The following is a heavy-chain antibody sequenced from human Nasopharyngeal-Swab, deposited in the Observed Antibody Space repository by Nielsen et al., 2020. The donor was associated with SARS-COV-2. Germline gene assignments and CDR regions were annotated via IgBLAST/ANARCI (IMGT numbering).Heavy chain of an antibody. V-gene: IGHV2-70*01. CDR1: GFSLSTSGMC. J-gene: IGHJ3*02. D-gene: IGHD3-22*01. CDR2: IDWDDDK. CDR3: ARTQGYYYDSNDAFDI. Sequence: SGPTLVKPTQTLTLTCTFSGFSLSTSGMCVSWIRQPPGKALEWLALIDWDDDKFYSTSLKTRLTISKDTSKNQVVLTMTNMDPVDTATYYCARTQGYYYDSNDAFDIWGQGTMVTVSS.